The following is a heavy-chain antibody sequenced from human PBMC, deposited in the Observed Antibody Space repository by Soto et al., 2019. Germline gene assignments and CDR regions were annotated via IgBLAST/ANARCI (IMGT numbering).Heavy chain of an antibody. Sequence: GSLRLSCAASVFTFSNYGMHWVRQTPGKWLEWVAVISYDGSHQFYTDSVKGRFTISRDNSKNTLYLQMNSLKTEDTAMYYCAKDPKCCTIGSHFLDNWFDPWGQGTLVTVSS. CDR1: VFTFSNYG. CDR2: ISYDGSHQ. V-gene: IGHV3-30*04. J-gene: IGHJ5*02. D-gene: IGHD2-8*01. CDR3: AKDPKCCTIGSHFLDNWFDP.